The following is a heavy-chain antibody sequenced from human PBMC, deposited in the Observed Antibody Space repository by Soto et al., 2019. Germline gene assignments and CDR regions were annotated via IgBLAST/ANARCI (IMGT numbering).Heavy chain of an antibody. J-gene: IGHJ6*02. CDR2: ISYDGGNK. CDR3: AKSSHADYDILTGSSPNYYYYYGMDV. Sequence: PGGSLRLSCAASGFTFSSYGMHWVRQAPGKGLEWVAVISYDGGNKYYADSVKGRFTISRDNSKNTLYLQMNNLRAEDTAVYYCAKSSHADYDILTGSSPNYYYYYGMDVWGQGTTVTVSS. CDR1: GFTFSSYG. V-gene: IGHV3-30*18. D-gene: IGHD3-9*01.